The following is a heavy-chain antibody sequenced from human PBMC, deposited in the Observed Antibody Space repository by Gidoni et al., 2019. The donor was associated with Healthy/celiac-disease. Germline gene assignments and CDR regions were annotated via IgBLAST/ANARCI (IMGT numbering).Heavy chain of an antibody. CDR2: ISSSSSTI. V-gene: IGHV3-48*02. J-gene: IGHJ3*02. CDR1: GFTFSSDS. CDR3: ARGLPAYYYGSGALYAFDI. D-gene: IGHD3-10*01. Sequence: EVQLVESGGGLVQPGGSLRLSCAASGFTFSSDSMNWVRQAPGKGLEWVSYISSSSSTIYYADSVKGRFTISRDNAKNSLYLQMNSLRDEDTAVYYCARGLPAYYYGSGALYAFDIWGQGTMVTVSS.